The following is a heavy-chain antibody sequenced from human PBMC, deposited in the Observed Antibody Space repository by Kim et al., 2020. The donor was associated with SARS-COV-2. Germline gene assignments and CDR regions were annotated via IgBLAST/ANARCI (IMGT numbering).Heavy chain of an antibody. V-gene: IGHV4-39*01. CDR1: GGSISSSSYY. J-gene: IGHJ4*02. Sequence: SETLSLTCTVSGGSISSSSYYWGWIRQPPGKGLEWIGSIYYSWSTYYNPSLKSRVTISVDTSKNQFSLKLSSVTAADTAVYYCESIQWLRDAPYDYGGQGTLATVST. D-gene: IGHD5-12*01. CDR3: ESIQWLRDAPYDY. CDR2: IYYSWST.